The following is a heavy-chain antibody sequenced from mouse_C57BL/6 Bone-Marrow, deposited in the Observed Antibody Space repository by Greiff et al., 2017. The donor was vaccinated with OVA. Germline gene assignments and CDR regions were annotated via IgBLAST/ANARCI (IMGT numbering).Heavy chain of an antibody. D-gene: IGHD1-1*01. V-gene: IGHV14-2*01. CDR3: ARMGIYYYGSSYLFAY. CDR1: GFNIKDYY. J-gene: IGHJ3*01. Sequence: DVKLQESGAELVKPGASVKLSCTASGFNIKDYYMHWVKQRTEQGLEWIGRIDPEDGETKYAPKFQGKATITADTSSNTAYLQLSSLTSEDTAVYYCARMGIYYYGSSYLFAYWGQGTLVTVSA. CDR2: IDPEDGET.